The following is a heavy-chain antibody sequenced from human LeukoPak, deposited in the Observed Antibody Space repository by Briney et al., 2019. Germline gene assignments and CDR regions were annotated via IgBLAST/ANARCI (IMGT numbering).Heavy chain of an antibody. V-gene: IGHV4-61*08. CDR3: AGDQGGSAHRHAFDI. D-gene: IGHD1-26*01. J-gene: IGHJ3*02. Sequence: SETLSLTCTVSGVSVDNIDYYRSWPRQPPGKGLEWIGYMYHTGSSIYSHSLKSRLTISVDTSKNQFTLNLSSMTAADTAVYYCAGDQGGSAHRHAFDIWGQGTLVTVSS. CDR1: GVSVDNIDYY. CDR2: MYHTGSS.